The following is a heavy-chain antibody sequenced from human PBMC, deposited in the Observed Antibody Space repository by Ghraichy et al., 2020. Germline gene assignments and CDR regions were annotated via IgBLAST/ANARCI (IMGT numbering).Heavy chain of an antibody. J-gene: IGHJ4*02. CDR2: ISYDGSNK. CDR1: GFTFSSYA. D-gene: IGHD3-16*01. Sequence: GGSLRLSCAASGFTFSSYAMHWVRQAPGKGLEWVAVISYDGSNKYYADSVKGRFTISRDNSKNTLYLQMNSLRAEDTAVYYCARADSTVSEGEPEVAWADLDYWGQGTLVTVSS. V-gene: IGHV3-30*04. CDR3: ARADSTVSEGEPEVAWADLDY.